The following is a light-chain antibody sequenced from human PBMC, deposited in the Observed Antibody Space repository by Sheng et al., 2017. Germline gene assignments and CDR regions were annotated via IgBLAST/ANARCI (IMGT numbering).Light chain of an antibody. CDR3: QSADTNGDYAV. V-gene: IGLV3-25*03. J-gene: IGLJ7*01. CDR2: KDT. Sequence: SHVLTQPPSVSVSPGQTATITCSGDALPNQYVYWYRQKSGQTPVLVIYKDTERPSGIPERFSGSSSGTTVTLTITGVQTEDEADYYCQSADTNGDYAVFGGRHPTDRPR. CDR1: ALPNQY.